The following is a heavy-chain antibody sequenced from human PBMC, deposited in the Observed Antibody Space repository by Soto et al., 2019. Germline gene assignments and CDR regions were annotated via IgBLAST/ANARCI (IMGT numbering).Heavy chain of an antibody. CDR2: ISGSDDST. CDR1: GFTFSSYA. D-gene: IGHD3-10*02. V-gene: IGHV3-23*01. CDR3: AKDNDRGVINYFDY. J-gene: IGHJ4*02. Sequence: GGSLRLSCAASGFTFSSYAMSWVRQAPGKGLEWVSVISGSDDSTYYADSVKGRFTISRDNSKNTLYLQMNSLRAEDTAVYYCAKDNDRGVINYFDYWGQGTLVTVSS.